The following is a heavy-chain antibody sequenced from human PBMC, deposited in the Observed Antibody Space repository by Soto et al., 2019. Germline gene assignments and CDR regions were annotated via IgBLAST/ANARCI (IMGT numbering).Heavy chain of an antibody. CDR1: GFTFSSHW. V-gene: IGHV3-7*03. CDR2: IKQDGSEK. Sequence: GGSLRLACAASGFTFSSHWMSWVRQAPGKGLEWVANIKQDGSEKYYVDSVKGRFTISRDNAKNSLYLQMNSLRAEDTAVYYCARDSLRLGDVLGVGYYSYAMDVWGQGTTVAVS. J-gene: IGHJ6*02. D-gene: IGHD3-3*02. CDR3: ARDSLRLGDVLGVGYYSYAMDV.